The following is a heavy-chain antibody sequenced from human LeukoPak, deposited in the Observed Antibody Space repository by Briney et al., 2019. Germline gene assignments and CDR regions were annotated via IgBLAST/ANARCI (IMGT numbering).Heavy chain of an antibody. J-gene: IGHJ5*02. CDR3: ARDLLQWQTNNWLAP. Sequence: ASVTVSCKTSGYRFTNYGINWVRQAPGHGLEWMGWTSAYNGDTKYGQKFQGRLTMTTDTSTSTAYMDLRSLRSEDTAVYYCARDLLQWQTNNWLAPWGQGTLVTVSS. V-gene: IGHV1-18*01. D-gene: IGHD6-19*01. CDR2: TSAYNGDT. CDR1: GYRFTNYG.